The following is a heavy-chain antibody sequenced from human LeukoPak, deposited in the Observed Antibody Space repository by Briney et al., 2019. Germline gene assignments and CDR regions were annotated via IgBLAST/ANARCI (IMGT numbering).Heavy chain of an antibody. D-gene: IGHD4-17*01. CDR1: GNSISSYY. CDR2: ISPRSGRT. Sequence: SETLSLTCTVSGNSISSYYWSWIRQPPGKGLEWIGDISPRSGRTHYKPSLKSRVTVSEDRPKNQFSLKLTSVTAADTAMYYCARGKDYGFDFWGQGTLVIVSS. V-gene: IGHV4-4*09. J-gene: IGHJ4*02. CDR3: ARGKDYGFDF.